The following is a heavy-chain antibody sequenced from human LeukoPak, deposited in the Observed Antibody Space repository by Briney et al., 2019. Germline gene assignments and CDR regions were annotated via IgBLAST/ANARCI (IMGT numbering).Heavy chain of an antibody. V-gene: IGHV1-46*01. CDR1: GYTFTSYY. Sequence: ASVKVSCKASGYTFTSYYMHWVRQAPGQGLEWMGIINPSGGSTSYAQKFQDRVTMTRNTSISTAYMELSSLRSEDTAVYYCARARRGRITMVRGVMSPQYYYYMDVWGKGTTVTVSS. D-gene: IGHD3-10*01. CDR2: INPSGGST. CDR3: ARARRGRITMVRGVMSPQYYYYMDV. J-gene: IGHJ6*03.